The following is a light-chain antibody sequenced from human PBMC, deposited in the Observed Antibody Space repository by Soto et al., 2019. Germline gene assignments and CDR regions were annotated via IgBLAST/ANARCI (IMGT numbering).Light chain of an antibody. CDR3: QHYSDYSRT. J-gene: IGKJ1*01. CDR1: QSISTW. CDR2: KAS. V-gene: IGKV1-5*03. Sequence: DIQMTQSPSTLHASVGDRVTIPCRASQSISTWLAWYQQIPGKAPKLLIYKASRLESGVPSRFSGSGSGTEFTLTISSLQPDDFGTYYCQHYSDYSRTFGQGTKVDIK.